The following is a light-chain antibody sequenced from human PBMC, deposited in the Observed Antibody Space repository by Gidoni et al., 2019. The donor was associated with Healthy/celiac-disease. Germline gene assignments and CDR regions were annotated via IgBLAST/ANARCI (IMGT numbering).Light chain of an antibody. CDR3: QQRSNWPPMYT. J-gene: IGKJ2*01. CDR1: QSVSSY. CDR2: EAS. V-gene: IGKV3-11*01. Sequence: DIVLTQSPATLSLSPGERATLYCRASQSVSSYLAWYQQKPGQAPRLLIYEASNRATGIPARFSGSGSGTDFTLTISSLEPEDFAVYYCQQRSNWPPMYTFGQGTKLEIK.